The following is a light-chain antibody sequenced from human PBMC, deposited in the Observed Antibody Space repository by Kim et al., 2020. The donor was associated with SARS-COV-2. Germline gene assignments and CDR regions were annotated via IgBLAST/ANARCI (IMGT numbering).Light chain of an antibody. CDR3: HQNTILPQT. CDR2: YAS. Sequence: DIVLTQSPDFRSLTPKEQVTITCRASQNIGNNLHWYQQKPGQSPKLLIRYASQPISGVPSRFIGSGSGTHFTLTIISLETEDAAAYYCHQNTILPQTFGQGTKVDIK. V-gene: IGKV6D-21*02. J-gene: IGKJ1*01. CDR1: QNIGNN.